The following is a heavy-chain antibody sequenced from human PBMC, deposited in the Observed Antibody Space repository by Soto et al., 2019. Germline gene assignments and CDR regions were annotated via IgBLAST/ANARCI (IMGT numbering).Heavy chain of an antibody. CDR1: GGSITSADYC. D-gene: IGHD3-16*02. V-gene: IGHV4-30-4*01. CDR2: IYHSGSP. Sequence: QVQLQESGPRLVNPSQTLSLTCTISGGSITSADYCWSWIRQPPGKGLEWIGYIYHSGSPYYNSSLQTGLAIAADKSNNLFTLNLNSVTAAATAVYYCARGTMMITYGGVLVRGGLDVWGPGTTVAVSS. CDR3: ARGTMMITYGGVLVRGGLDV. J-gene: IGHJ6*02.